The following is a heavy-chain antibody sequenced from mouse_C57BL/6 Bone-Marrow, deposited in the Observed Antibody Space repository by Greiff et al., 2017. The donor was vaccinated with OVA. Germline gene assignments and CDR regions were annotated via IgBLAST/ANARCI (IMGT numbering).Heavy chain of an antibody. J-gene: IGHJ3*01. Sequence: DVMLVESGGGLVKPGGSLKLSCAASGFTFSSYAMSWVRQTPEKRLEWVATISDGGSYTYYPDNVKGRFTISRDNAKNNLYLQMSHLKSEDTAMYYCARDGYDYGFAYWGQGTLVTVSA. V-gene: IGHV5-4*01. CDR3: ARDGYDYGFAY. CDR1: GFTFSSYA. D-gene: IGHD2-4*01. CDR2: ISDGGSYT.